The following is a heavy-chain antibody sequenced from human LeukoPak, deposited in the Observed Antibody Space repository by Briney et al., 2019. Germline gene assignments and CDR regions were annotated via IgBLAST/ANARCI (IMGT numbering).Heavy chain of an antibody. V-gene: IGHV4-39*06. CDR2: IYYSGST. J-gene: IGHJ4*02. Sequence: PSETLSLTCIVSGGSISSSSYYWGWIRQPPGKGLEWIGSIYYSGSTYYNPSLNSRLTIAIDTSKHCFPLKPTSVTAADTAVYYCARIETYSSGWYDAFFDYWGQGTLVTVSS. CDR1: GGSISSSSYY. CDR3: ARIETYSSGWYDAFFDY. D-gene: IGHD6-19*01.